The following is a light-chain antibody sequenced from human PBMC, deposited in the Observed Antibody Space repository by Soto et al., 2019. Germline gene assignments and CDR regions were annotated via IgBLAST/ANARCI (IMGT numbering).Light chain of an antibody. V-gene: IGKV3-15*01. CDR2: EAS. J-gene: IGKJ2*01. CDR1: QSISTN. CDR3: QQYDNWPFT. Sequence: EIVMTQSPATLSLSPGERATLSCRASQSISTNLAWYRHKPGQAPSLLIYEASTRATGIPARFSGSGSGTEFTLTISSLQSEDFALYYCQQYDNWPFTFGQGTKLEI.